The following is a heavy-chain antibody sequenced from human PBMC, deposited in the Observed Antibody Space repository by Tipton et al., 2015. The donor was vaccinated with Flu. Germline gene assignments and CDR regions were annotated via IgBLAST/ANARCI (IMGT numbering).Heavy chain of an antibody. V-gene: IGHV4-38-2*02. CDR3: ARYGYDYTNN. D-gene: IGHD3-22*01. CDR1: TYSISSGYY. CDR2: IYHSGST. Sequence: TLSLTCTVSTYSISSGYYWGWIRQPPGKGLEWIGSIYHSGSTYYNPALKSRVTISVDTSKNQFSLRLTSVTAADTAVYYCARYGYDYTNNWGLGTLVTVSS. J-gene: IGHJ4*02.